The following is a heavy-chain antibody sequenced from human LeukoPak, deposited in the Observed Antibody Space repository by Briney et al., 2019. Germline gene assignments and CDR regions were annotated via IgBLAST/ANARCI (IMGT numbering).Heavy chain of an antibody. CDR3: VRDHHWGFDS. CDR1: GFTFTSYS. D-gene: IGHD7-27*01. Sequence: GGSLRLSCAASGFTFTSYSMNWVRQAPGRGLEWVSYIRSRPSTIYYADSVKGRFTISRDDAKNSLYLQMNSLRAEDTAIYYCVRDHHWGFDSWGQGTQVTVSS. J-gene: IGHJ4*02. V-gene: IGHV3-48*01. CDR2: IRSRPSTI.